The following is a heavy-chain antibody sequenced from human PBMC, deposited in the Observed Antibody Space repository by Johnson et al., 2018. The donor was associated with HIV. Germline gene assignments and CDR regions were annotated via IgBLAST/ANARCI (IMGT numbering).Heavy chain of an antibody. CDR2: IKRKTDGGTT. CDR1: GFTFSNYA. Sequence: VQLVESGGGVVQPGRSLRLSCAASGFTFSNYAMHWVRQAPGKGLEWVGRIKRKTDGGTTDYAAPVKGKFTISRDDSKNTLYLEMNSLKTEDTAVYYCASYSSSDAFDIWGQGTMVTVSS. J-gene: IGHJ3*02. D-gene: IGHD6-6*01. CDR3: ASYSSSDAFDI. V-gene: IGHV3-15*01.